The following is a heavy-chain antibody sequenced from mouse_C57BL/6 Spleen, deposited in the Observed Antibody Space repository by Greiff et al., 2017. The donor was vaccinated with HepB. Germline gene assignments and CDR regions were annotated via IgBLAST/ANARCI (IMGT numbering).Heavy chain of an antibody. CDR1: GYTFTDYY. V-gene: IGHV1-26*01. Sequence: EVQLQQSGPELVKPGASVKISCKASGYTFTDYYMNWVKQSHGKSLEWIGDINPNNGGTSYNQKFKGKATLTVDKSSSTAYMELRSLTSEDSAVYYCAREELRLPLFAYWGQGTLVTVSA. CDR3: AREELRLPLFAY. CDR2: INPNNGGT. J-gene: IGHJ3*01. D-gene: IGHD3-2*02.